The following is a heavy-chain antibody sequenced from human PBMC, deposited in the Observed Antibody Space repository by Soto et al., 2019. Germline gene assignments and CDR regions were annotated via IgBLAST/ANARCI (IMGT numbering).Heavy chain of an antibody. CDR2: FDPEDGET. CDR3: ATAFGHITILGVVPLYYYGMDV. CDR1: GYTLTELS. V-gene: IGHV1-24*01. Sequence: ASVKVSCKVSGYTLTELSMHWVRQAPGKGLEWMGGFDPEDGETIYAQKFQGRVTMTEDTSTDTAYMELSSLRSEDTAVYYCATAFGHITILGVVPLYYYGMDVWGQGTTVTVSS. J-gene: IGHJ6*02. D-gene: IGHD3-3*01.